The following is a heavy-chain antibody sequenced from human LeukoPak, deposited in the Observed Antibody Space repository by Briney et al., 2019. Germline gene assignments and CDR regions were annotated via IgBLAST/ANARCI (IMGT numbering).Heavy chain of an antibody. CDR3: AATPRFHSSGYYYAFDI. Sequence: SETLSLTCTVSGGSISSYYWSWIRQPPGKGLEWIGYIYYSGSTNYNPSLKSRVTISVDTSKNQFSLKLSSVTAADTAVYYCAATPRFHSSGYYYAFDIWGQGTMVIVSS. CDR1: GGSISSYY. CDR2: IYYSGST. D-gene: IGHD3-22*01. V-gene: IGHV4-59*01. J-gene: IGHJ3*02.